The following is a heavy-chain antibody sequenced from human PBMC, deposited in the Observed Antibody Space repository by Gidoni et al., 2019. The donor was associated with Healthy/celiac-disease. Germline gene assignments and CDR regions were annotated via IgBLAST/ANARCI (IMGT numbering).Heavy chain of an antibody. V-gene: IGHV3-30*18. Sequence: QVQLVESRGCVFQPVRSLRLSCPDSVFTLSNYCMHWVRQAPGKGLEWVAVISYDGSNKYYADSVKGRFTISRDKSKNTLYLQMNSLRAEDTAVYYCAKDWCSSTSCYDYYMDVWGKGTTVTVSS. CDR1: VFTLSNYC. CDR2: ISYDGSNK. J-gene: IGHJ6*03. D-gene: IGHD2-2*01. CDR3: AKDWCSSTSCYDYYMDV.